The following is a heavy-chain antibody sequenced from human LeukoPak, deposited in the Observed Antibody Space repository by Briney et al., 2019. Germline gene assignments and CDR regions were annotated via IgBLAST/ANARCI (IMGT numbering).Heavy chain of an antibody. CDR1: GFTFSSYS. CDR2: ISSSSSYI. Sequence: GGSLRLSCAASGFTFSSYSMNWVRQAPGKGLEWVSSISSSSSYIYYADSVKGRFTISRDNAKNSLYLQMNSLRAEDTAVYYCAREVNRAAAGNQWFDPWGQGALVTVSS. CDR3: AREVNRAAAGNQWFDP. D-gene: IGHD6-13*01. V-gene: IGHV3-21*01. J-gene: IGHJ5*02.